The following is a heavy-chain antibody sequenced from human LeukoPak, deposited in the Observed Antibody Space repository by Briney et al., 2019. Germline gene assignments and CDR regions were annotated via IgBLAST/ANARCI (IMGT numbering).Heavy chain of an antibody. J-gene: IGHJ4*02. V-gene: IGHV1-18*01. D-gene: IGHD3-10*01. CDR1: GYSFPSYG. CDR3: ARHFYGSGTYYHFDY. Sequence: ASVKVSCTASGYSFPSYGISWVRQAPGQGPEWMGWISPYNDNTNYARKLQGRATLTTDTSTSTAYMELRSLRSDDTAVYYCARHFYGSGTYYHFDYWGQGTLVTVSS. CDR2: ISPYNDNT.